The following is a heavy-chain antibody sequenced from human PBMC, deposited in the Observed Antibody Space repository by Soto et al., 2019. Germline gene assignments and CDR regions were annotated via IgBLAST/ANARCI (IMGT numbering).Heavy chain of an antibody. Sequence: SETLSLTCTVSGGSINNYYWSWIRQPPGKGLEWIGYIFYDGYTNYNPSLKSRVTMSVDTSKNQFSLKLSSVAAADTAVYYCARGTLYSAASWYGMDVWGQGTTVTVSS. CDR3: ARGTLYSAASWYGMDV. CDR1: GGSINNYY. CDR2: IFYDGYT. J-gene: IGHJ6*02. V-gene: IGHV4-59*01. D-gene: IGHD6-13*01.